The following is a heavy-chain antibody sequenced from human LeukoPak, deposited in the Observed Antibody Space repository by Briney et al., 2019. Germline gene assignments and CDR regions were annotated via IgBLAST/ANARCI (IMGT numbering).Heavy chain of an antibody. J-gene: IGHJ4*02. CDR1: GFTFSTYA. V-gene: IGHV3-23*01. CDR2: ITASGDGT. Sequence: GGSLRLSCAASGFTFSTYAMTWVRQAPGKGLEWASSITASGDGTSAADSVEGRFTISRDNSKNTLYLQMNSLRAEDTAVYYCAKQSYGSGSYSSFDYWGQGTLVTVSS. CDR3: AKQSYGSGSYSSFDY. D-gene: IGHD3-10*01.